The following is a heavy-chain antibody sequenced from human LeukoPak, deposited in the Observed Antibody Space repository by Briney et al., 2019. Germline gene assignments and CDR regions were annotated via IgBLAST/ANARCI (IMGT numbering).Heavy chain of an antibody. CDR1: GFTFTSYS. J-gene: IGHJ4*02. CDR2: ISGGGGST. D-gene: IGHD7-27*01. CDR3: AKDGGLWVSAHWGDS. Sequence: GGSLRLSCAASGFTFTSYSMNWVRQAPGKGLEWVSTISGGGGSTYYADSVKGRFTVSRDDSKNTLYLQMNSLGAEDTAVYYCAKDGGLWVSAHWGDSWGRGTLVTVSS. V-gene: IGHV3-23*01.